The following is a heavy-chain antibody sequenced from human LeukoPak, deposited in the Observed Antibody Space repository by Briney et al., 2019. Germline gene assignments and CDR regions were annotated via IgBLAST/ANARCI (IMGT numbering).Heavy chain of an antibody. V-gene: IGHV3-7*01. D-gene: IGHD2-2*01. J-gene: IGHJ6*03. CDR1: GFTFSSYW. Sequence: AGGSLRLSCAASGFTFSSYWMSWVRQAPGKGLEWVANIKQDGSEKYYVDSVKGRFTISRDNAKNSLYLQMNSLRAEDTAVYYCAREHYCSSTSCYLWYYYYYMDVWGKGTTVTISS. CDR2: IKQDGSEK. CDR3: AREHYCSSTSCYLWYYYYYMDV.